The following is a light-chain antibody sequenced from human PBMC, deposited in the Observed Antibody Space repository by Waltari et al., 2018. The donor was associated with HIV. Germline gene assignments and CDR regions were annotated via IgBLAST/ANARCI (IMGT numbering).Light chain of an antibody. V-gene: IGKV1-39*01. CDR2: AAS. Sequence: DIYMTQSPSSLSASVADSVTITCRASQTINTFLNWYQQKPRRSPKLLIYAASNLQSGVPSRFSGNGSGTDFSLIISSLQPEDFATYYCQQSYKTPFTFGPGTKVDVK. J-gene: IGKJ3*01. CDR1: QTINTF. CDR3: QQSYKTPFT.